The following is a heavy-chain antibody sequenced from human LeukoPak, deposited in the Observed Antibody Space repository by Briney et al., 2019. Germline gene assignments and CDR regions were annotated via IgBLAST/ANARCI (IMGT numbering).Heavy chain of an antibody. CDR3: ARGGSSWYDY. V-gene: IGHV4-59*08. CDR2: IYYSGST. Sequence: SETLFLTCTVSGGSISSYYWSWIRQPPGKGLEWIGYIYYSGSTNYNPSLKSRVTISVDTSKNQFSLKLSSVTAADTAVYYCARGGSSWYDYWGQGTLVTVSS. J-gene: IGHJ4*02. D-gene: IGHD6-13*01. CDR1: GGSISSYY.